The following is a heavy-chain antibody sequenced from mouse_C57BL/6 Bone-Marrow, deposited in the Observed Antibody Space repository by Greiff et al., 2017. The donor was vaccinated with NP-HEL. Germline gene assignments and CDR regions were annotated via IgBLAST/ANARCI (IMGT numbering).Heavy chain of an antibody. J-gene: IGHJ4*01. Sequence: EVKLVESGGGLVKPGGSLKLSCAASGFTFSSYAMSWVRQTPEKRLEWVATISDGGSYTYYPDNVKGRFTISRDNAKNNLYLQMSHPKSEDTAMYYCARDSKGVITTVGYYAMDYWGQGTSVTVSS. CDR1: GFTFSSYA. CDR2: ISDGGSYT. D-gene: IGHD1-1*01. V-gene: IGHV5-4*01. CDR3: ARDSKGVITTVGYYAMDY.